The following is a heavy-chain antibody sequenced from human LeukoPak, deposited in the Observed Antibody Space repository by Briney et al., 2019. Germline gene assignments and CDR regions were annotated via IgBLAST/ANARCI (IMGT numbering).Heavy chain of an antibody. Sequence: SETLSLTCTVSGGSISNNNYHWGWVRQPPGKGLEWIGTIYYAGNTYYNPSLKSRVTISVDTSKNHFSLKLSSVTAADTAVYYCTSWSRSAVDYWGQGTLDTVSS. D-gene: IGHD2-8*01. V-gene: IGHV4-39*02. CDR1: GGSISNNNYH. CDR2: IYYAGNT. CDR3: TSWSRSAVDY. J-gene: IGHJ4*02.